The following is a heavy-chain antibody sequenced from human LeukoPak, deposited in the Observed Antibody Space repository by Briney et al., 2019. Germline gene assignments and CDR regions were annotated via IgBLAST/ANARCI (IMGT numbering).Heavy chain of an antibody. CDR2: ISSSSRYI. D-gene: IGHD2-21*01. CDR3: ARSMAQDVDAFDI. J-gene: IGHJ3*02. CDR1: GFTFISYG. Sequence: GGTLRLSCAASGFTFISYGMSWVRQAPGKGLEWGSSISSSSRYIYYADSVKGRFTISRDNAKNSLYLQMNSLRAEDTAVYYCARSMAQDVDAFDIWGQGTMVTVPS. V-gene: IGHV3-21*01.